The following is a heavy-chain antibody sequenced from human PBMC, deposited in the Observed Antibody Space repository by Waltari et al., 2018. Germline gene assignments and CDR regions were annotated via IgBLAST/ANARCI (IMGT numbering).Heavy chain of an antibody. CDR1: GYTFTDSY. CDR2: MNPNNNDP. CDR3: VTQRPWEDY. J-gene: IGHJ4*02. Sequence: QVQLVQSGAEVRKPGASVKVSCKTSGYTFTDSYIHWVRQAPGQGLEWMGRMNPNNNDPCYEQKVQGRVTMTRDTSITTAYMELSSLTSDDTALYYCVTQRPWEDYWGQGTRVTVSP. D-gene: IGHD1-26*01. V-gene: IGHV1-2*06.